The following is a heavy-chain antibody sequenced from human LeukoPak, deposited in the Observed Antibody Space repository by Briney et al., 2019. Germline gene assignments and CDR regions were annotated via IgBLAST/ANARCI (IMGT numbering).Heavy chain of an antibody. CDR2: IYTSGST. D-gene: IGHD4-11*01. Sequence: SQTLSLTCTVSGGSISSGSYYWSWIRQPAGKGLEWIGRIYTSGSTNYNPSLKSRVTISVDTSKNQFSLKLSSVTAADTAVYYCARRFLSNYVYYFDYWGQGTLVTVSS. V-gene: IGHV4-61*02. J-gene: IGHJ4*02. CDR3: ARRFLSNYVYYFDY. CDR1: GGSISSGSYY.